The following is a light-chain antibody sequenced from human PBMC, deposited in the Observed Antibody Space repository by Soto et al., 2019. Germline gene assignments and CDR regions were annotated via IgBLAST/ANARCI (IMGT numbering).Light chain of an antibody. CDR2: GAS. CDR3: QQYDNWPLT. V-gene: IGKV3-15*01. J-gene: IGKJ4*01. Sequence: ERVMTQSPATLSVSPGERATLSCRASQSVSANLAWYQQKPGQAPRLLIYGASTRATGIPARFSGSGSGTDFTLTISSLQSEDFAAYFCQQYDNWPLTFGGGTKVDIK. CDR1: QSVSAN.